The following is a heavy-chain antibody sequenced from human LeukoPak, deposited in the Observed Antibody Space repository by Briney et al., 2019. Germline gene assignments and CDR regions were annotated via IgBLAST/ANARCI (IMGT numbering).Heavy chain of an antibody. CDR2: IYDTGST. J-gene: IGHJ1*01. D-gene: IGHD6-13*01. CDR1: GGSVKSGGYP. Sequence: SETLSLTCVVSGGSVKSGGYPGSWIRQPPGKGLEWIGYIYDTGSTLYNPSLESRLTISIDTSKNQFSLRLSSVTAADTAVYFCARYSLSREDFQDWGQGTLVTVSS. V-gene: IGHV4-30-4*07. CDR3: ARYSLSREDFQD.